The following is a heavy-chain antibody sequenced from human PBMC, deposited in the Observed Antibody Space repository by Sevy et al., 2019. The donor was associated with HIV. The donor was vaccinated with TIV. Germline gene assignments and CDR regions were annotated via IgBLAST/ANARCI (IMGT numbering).Heavy chain of an antibody. CDR2: ISGSGGST. CDR1: GFTFSTYT. D-gene: IGHD2-15*01. CDR3: AKGDRTFYGMDV. V-gene: IGHV3-23*01. Sequence: GGSLRLSCAASGFTFSTYTMNWVRQAPGKGLEWVSGISGSGGSTYQADSEKGRFTISRDNSKNTLYLQMNSLGAEDTAVYYCAKGDRTFYGMDVWGQGTTVTVSS. J-gene: IGHJ6*02.